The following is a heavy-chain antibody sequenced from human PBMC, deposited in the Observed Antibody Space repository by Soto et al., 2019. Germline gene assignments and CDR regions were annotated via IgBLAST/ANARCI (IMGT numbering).Heavy chain of an antibody. CDR2: ISYDGSNK. J-gene: IGHJ4*02. Sequence: QVQLVESGGGVVQXGRSLRLSCAASGFTFSSYGMHWVRQAPGKGLEWVAVISYDGSNKYYADSVKGRFTISRDNSKNTLYLQMNSLRAEDTAVYYCAKGAYDSSGYYFDYWGQGTLVTVSS. CDR3: AKGAYDSSGYYFDY. D-gene: IGHD3-22*01. V-gene: IGHV3-30*18. CDR1: GFTFSSYG.